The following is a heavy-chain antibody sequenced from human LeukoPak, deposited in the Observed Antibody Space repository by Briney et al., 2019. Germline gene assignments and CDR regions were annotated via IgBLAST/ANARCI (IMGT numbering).Heavy chain of an antibody. D-gene: IGHD6-6*01. CDR2: IYHSGST. V-gene: IGHV4-38-2*02. CDR3: ARDHGSSYFDY. Sequence: PSETLSLTCTVSGYSISSGYYWGWIRQPPGKGLEWIGSIYHSGSTYYNPSLKSRVTISVDTSKNQFSLKLSSVTAADTAVYYCARDHGSSYFDYWGQGTLVTVSS. CDR1: GYSISSGYY. J-gene: IGHJ4*02.